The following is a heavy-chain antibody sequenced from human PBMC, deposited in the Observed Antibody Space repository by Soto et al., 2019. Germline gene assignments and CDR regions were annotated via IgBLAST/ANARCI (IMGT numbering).Heavy chain of an antibody. J-gene: IGHJ6*02. CDR1: GGSISSSSYY. Sequence: SETLSLTCTVSGGSISSSSYYWGWIRQPPGKGLEWIGSIYYSGSTYYNPSLKSRVTISVDTSKNQFSLKLSSVTAADTAVYYCASGYGMDVWGQGTTVTVSS. V-gene: IGHV4-39*01. CDR3: ASGYGMDV. CDR2: IYYSGST.